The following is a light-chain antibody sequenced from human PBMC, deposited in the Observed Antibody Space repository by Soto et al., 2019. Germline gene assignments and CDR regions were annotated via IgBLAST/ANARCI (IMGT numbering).Light chain of an antibody. V-gene: IGKV3-20*01. Sequence: ETVITLSPATLSVPPRERATLSCRASQSISSNLAWYQQKPGQAPRLLIYGASSRATGIPDRFSGSGSGTDFTLTISILEPEDFAVYYCHHSGISPWTFCDGTNVDIK. CDR2: GAS. CDR3: HHSGISPWT. CDR1: QSISSN. J-gene: IGKJ1*01.